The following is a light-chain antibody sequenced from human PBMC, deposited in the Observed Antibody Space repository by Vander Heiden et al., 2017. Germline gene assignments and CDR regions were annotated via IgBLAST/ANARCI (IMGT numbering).Light chain of an antibody. CDR2: DVS. V-gene: IGLV2-14*01. J-gene: IGLJ2*01. CDR3: SSYTSSSTPAVV. Sequence: QSALTQPASVSGSPGQSLTISCTGTSSDVGGYNYVSWYHQHPGKAPKLMIYDVSNRPSGVSNRFSGSKSGNTASLTISGLQAEDEADYYCSSYTSSSTPAVVFGGGTKLTVL. CDR1: SSDVGGYNY.